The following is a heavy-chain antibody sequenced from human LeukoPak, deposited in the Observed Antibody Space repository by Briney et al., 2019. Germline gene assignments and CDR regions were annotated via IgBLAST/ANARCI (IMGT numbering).Heavy chain of an antibody. CDR1: GFTFSSYG. D-gene: IGHD2-2*01. CDR2: IWYDGSNK. Sequence: PGGSLRLSCAASGFTFSSYGMHWVRQAPGKGLEWVAVIWYDGSNKYYADSVKGRSTISRDNSKNTLYLQMNSLRAEDTAVYYCARDHPADIVVVPAAMLDYWGQGTLVTVSS. CDR3: ARDHPADIVVVPAAMLDY. V-gene: IGHV3-33*01. J-gene: IGHJ4*02.